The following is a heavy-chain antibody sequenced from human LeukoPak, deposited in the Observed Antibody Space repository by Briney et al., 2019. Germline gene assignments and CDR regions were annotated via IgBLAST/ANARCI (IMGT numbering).Heavy chain of an antibody. CDR2: VYNSGNT. J-gene: IGHJ6*03. CDR3: ARRGYYMDV. Sequence: SETLSLTCTVSGGSISDYFWSWIRQPPGKGLEWIGYVYNSGNTNYNPSLKSRVTISVDTSKNQFSLKLSSVTAADTAVYYCARRGYYMDVWGKGITVTVSS. V-gene: IGHV4-59*01. CDR1: GGSISDYF.